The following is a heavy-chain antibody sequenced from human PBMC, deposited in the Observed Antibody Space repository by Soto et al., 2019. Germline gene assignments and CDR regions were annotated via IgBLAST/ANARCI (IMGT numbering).Heavy chain of an antibody. J-gene: IGHJ4*02. CDR2: IYYSGST. D-gene: IGHD6-19*01. CDR3: ARIPYSSGWSEYYFDY. V-gene: IGHV4-61*08. CDR1: GGSISSGGYY. Sequence: TSETLSLTCTVSGGSISSGGYYWSWIRQPPGKGLEWIGYIYYSGSTNYNPSLKSRVTISVDTSKNQFSLKLSSVTAADTAVYYCARIPYSSGWSEYYFDYWGQGTLVTVSS.